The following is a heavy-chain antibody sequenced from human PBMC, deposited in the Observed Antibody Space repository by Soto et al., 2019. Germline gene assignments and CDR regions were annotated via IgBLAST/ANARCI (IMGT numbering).Heavy chain of an antibody. V-gene: IGHV1-2*06. CDR2: INPKGGAT. Sequence: ASVKVSCKASGYTFTAYYIYWVRQAPGQGLEWMGRINPKGGATNYAQKFQGRVTMTRDTSMMKAYMEVSGLKSDDTAVYYCPRVWVGASIDGMDVWGLGTTVTVSS. CDR3: PRVWVGASIDGMDV. J-gene: IGHJ6*02. CDR1: GYTFTAYY. D-gene: IGHD1-26*01.